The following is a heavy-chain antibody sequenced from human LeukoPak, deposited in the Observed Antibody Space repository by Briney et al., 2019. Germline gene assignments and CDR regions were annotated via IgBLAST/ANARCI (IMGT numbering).Heavy chain of an antibody. J-gene: IGHJ4*02. CDR2: ISSSGSTI. Sequence: GGSLRLSCAASGFTFSSYEMNWVRQAPGKGLEWVSYISSSGSTIYYADSVKGRFTISRDNAKNSLYLQMNRLSAEDTAVYFCARETYVYDTDYYYVKYFDSWGQGTLVTVSS. CDR3: ARETYVYDTDYYYVKYFDS. V-gene: IGHV3-48*03. CDR1: GFTFSSYE. D-gene: IGHD3-22*01.